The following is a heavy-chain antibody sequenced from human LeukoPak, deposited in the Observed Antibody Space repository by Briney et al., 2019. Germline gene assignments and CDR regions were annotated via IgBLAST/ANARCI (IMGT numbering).Heavy chain of an antibody. CDR2: MSPKTGDR. CDR3: ARTPPKGDIDT. V-gene: IGHV1-8*01. Sequence: ASVTVSCTASGYSFSNFHINWVRQASGQGLEWIGWMSPKTGDRGYALKFQGRVTMTSDTSEGTVYMEVHSLTSDDSAVYYCARTPPKGDIDTWGQGTMVTVSS. D-gene: IGHD2-21*02. J-gene: IGHJ5*02. CDR1: GYSFSNFH.